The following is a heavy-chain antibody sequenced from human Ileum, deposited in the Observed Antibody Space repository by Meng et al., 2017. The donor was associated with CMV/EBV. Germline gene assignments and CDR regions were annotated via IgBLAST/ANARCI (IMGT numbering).Heavy chain of an antibody. CDR3: ARGHINPGLCDY. CDR1: GASISSYF. CDR2: ISYSGST. Sequence: SETLSLTCTVSGASISSYFWSWIRQAPGKGLEWIAYISYSGSTYYNPSLKSRVIISLDTSKNQFSLKMIAVNAADTAVYYCARGHINPGLCDYWGQGILGTVSS. J-gene: IGHJ4*02. D-gene: IGHD7-27*01. V-gene: IGHV4-59*12.